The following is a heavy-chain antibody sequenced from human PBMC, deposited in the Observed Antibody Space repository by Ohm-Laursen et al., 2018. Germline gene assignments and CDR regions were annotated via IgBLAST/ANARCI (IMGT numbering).Heavy chain of an antibody. J-gene: IGHJ4*02. CDR2: ISSGGSTI. Sequence: SLRLSCAASGFTFSDYYMSWIRQTPGKGLEWVSYISSGGSTIYYADSVKGRFTISRDNSNNTLYLQMNSLRVEDTALYYCAKPMQTWNYDYWGQGTLVTVSS. D-gene: IGHD1-7*01. CDR3: AKPMQTWNYDY. CDR1: GFTFSDYY. V-gene: IGHV3-11*01.